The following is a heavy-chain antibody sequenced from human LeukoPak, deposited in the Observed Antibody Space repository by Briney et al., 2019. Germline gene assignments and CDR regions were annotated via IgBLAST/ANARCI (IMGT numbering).Heavy chain of an antibody. Sequence: PSETLSLTCAVSGGSISNSLYYWGWVRQAPGKGLQWIGSIYHSGSTYYNPSLKSRVTISVDTSKNQFSLKLSSVTAADTAVYYCARXXYGXXRPFD. V-gene: IGHV4-39*07. J-gene: IGHJ4*01. D-gene: IGHD4-17*01. CDR1: GGSISNSLYY. CDR3: ARXXYGXXRPFD. CDR2: IYHSGST.